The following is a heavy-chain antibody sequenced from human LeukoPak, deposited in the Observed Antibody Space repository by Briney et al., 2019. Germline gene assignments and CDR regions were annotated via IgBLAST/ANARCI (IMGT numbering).Heavy chain of an antibody. CDR1: GFTFSSYA. CDR2: ISGSGGST. V-gene: IGHV3-23*01. J-gene: IGHJ4*02. D-gene: IGHD3-10*01. Sequence: HSGGSLRLSCAASGFTFSSYAMSWVRQAPGKGLEWVSAISGSGGSTYYADSVKGRFTISRDNSKNTLYLQMNSLRAEDTAVYYCAKELWFGELLYRDWGQGTLVTVSS. CDR3: AKELWFGELLYRD.